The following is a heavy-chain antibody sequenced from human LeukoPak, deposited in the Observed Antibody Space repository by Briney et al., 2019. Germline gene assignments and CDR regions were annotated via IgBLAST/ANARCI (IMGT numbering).Heavy chain of an antibody. CDR3: ARAGGAYFDY. Sequence: SETLSLTCTVSGSSISSDSYWGWIRQPPGKGLEWIGSIYRSGSTYYNPSLKSRVTISVDTSKNQFSLKLSSVTAADTAVYYCARAGGAYFDYWGQGTLVTVSS. CDR2: IYRSGST. J-gene: IGHJ4*02. V-gene: IGHV4-38-2*02. CDR1: GSSISSDSY. D-gene: IGHD1-26*01.